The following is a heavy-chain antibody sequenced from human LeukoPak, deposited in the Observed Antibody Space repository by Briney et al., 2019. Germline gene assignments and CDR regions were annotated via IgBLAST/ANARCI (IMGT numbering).Heavy chain of an antibody. V-gene: IGHV3-43D*03. CDR3: AKSHSSSWSELGY. J-gene: IGHJ4*02. Sequence: GGSLRLSCAASGFTFDDYAMHWVRQLSGKGLEWVSLISWDGGNTYYADSVKGRFTISRDSSKNSLYLQMNSLRAEDTALYYCAKSHSSSWSELGYWGQGTLVTVSS. CDR1: GFTFDDYA. CDR2: ISWDGGNT. D-gene: IGHD6-13*01.